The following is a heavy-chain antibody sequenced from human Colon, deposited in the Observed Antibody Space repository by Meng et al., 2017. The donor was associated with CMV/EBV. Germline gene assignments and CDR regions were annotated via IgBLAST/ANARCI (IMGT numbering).Heavy chain of an antibody. CDR1: GGSISSYY. V-gene: IGHV4-59*01. Sequence: GSLRLSCTVSGGSISSYYWSWIRQPPGKGLEWIGYIYYSGSTNYNPSLKSRVTISVDTSKNQFSLKLSSVTAADTAVYYCARDNGGGAGGYDYWGQGTLVTVS. D-gene: IGHD1-14*01. J-gene: IGHJ4*02. CDR2: IYYSGST. CDR3: ARDNGGGAGGYDY.